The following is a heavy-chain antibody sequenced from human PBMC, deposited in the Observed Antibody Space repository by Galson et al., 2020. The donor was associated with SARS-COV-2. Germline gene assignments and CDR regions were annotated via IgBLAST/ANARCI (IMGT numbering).Heavy chain of an antibody. Sequence: SETLSLTCAASGGSISSSTYYWGWIRQPPGKGLEWIGTIFYTGSTYYNPSLDSRVSISVDTSKNQFSLNLRSVNAADTAVNDCARDGWELEQFDYWGQGTLVTGAS. J-gene: IGHJ4*02. V-gene: IGHV4-39*07. CDR2: IFYTGST. CDR1: GGSISSSTYY. D-gene: IGHD1-26*01. CDR3: ARDGWELEQFDY.